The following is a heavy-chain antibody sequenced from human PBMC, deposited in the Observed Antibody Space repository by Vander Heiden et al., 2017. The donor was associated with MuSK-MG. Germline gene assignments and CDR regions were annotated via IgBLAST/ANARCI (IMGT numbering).Heavy chain of an antibody. CDR2: IYYSGST. D-gene: IGHD6-19*01. CDR3: ARAPIAVAGRRSYFDY. CDR1: GGSISSGGYY. J-gene: IGHJ4*02. V-gene: IGHV4-31*03. Sequence: QVQLQESGPGLVKPSQTLSLTCPVSGGSISSGGYYWSWIRQHPGKGLEWIGYIYYSGSTYYNPSLKSRVTISVDTSKNQFSLKLSSVTAADTAVYYCARAPIAVAGRRSYFDYWGQGTLVTVSS.